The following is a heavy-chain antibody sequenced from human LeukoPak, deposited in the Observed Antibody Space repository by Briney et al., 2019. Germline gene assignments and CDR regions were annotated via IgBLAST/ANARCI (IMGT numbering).Heavy chain of an antibody. CDR1: GFTFDDYA. J-gene: IGHJ6*03. CDR3: AKDSSNNRSSPPPPYYYYYMDV. Sequence: GGSLRLSCAASGFTFDDYAMHWVRQAPGKGLEWVSLISWDGGSTYYADSVKGRFTISRDNSKNSLYLQMNSLRAEDTALYYCAKDSSNNRSSPPPPYYYYYMDVWGKGTTVTVSS. CDR2: ISWDGGST. V-gene: IGHV3-43D*03. D-gene: IGHD6-6*01.